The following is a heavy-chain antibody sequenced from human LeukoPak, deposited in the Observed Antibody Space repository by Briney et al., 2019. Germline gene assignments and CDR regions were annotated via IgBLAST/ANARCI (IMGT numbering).Heavy chain of an antibody. V-gene: IGHV4-34*01. J-gene: IGHJ4*02. Sequence: SETLSLTCAVYGGSFSGYYWSWIRQPPGKGLEWIGELNHSGSTNYNPSLKSRVTISVDTSKNQFSLKLSSVTAADTAVYYCATLSRWGQGTLVTVSS. D-gene: IGHD1-1*01. CDR1: GGSFSGYY. CDR3: ATLSR. CDR2: LNHSGST.